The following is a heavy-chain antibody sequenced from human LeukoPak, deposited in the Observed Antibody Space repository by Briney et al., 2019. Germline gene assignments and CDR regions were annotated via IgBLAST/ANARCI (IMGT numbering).Heavy chain of an antibody. CDR1: GFTFSSYA. V-gene: IGHV3-30*04. CDR3: ARDTVDLLRFLEWSFDY. J-gene: IGHJ4*02. D-gene: IGHD3-3*01. Sequence: GGSLRLSCAASGFTFSSYAMHWVRQAPGKGLEWVAVISYDGSIKYYADSVKGRFTISRDNSKNTLYLQMNSLRAEDTAVYYCARDTVDLLRFLEWSFDYWGQGTLVTVSS. CDR2: ISYDGSIK.